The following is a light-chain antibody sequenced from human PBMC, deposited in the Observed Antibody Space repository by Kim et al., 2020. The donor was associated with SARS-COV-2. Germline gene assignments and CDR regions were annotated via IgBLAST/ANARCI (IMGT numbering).Light chain of an antibody. Sequence: GTATPACASAAGPVTIATYQHWFPRRPGQALRPLINSPNIRHSWTPTRFSGSLLGGKAALTLSGVQPDDEADYYYLLYNPGDFVFGTGTKVTVL. CDR2: SPN. CDR3: LLYNPGDFV. V-gene: IGLV7-43*01. J-gene: IGLJ1*01. CDR1: AGPVTIATY.